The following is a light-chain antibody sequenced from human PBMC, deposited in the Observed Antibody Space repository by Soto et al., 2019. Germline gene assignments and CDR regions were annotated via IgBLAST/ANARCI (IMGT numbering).Light chain of an antibody. CDR3: PQYGSSTGT. V-gene: IGKV3-20*01. Sequence: EIELTQSPGTLSLSPGERATLSCRASQSVSSSYLAWYQQKPGQAPRLLIYGASSRATGIPDRFSGSGSGTDFTLTISRLEPEDFAVYYCPQYGSSTGTFGQGTKVEIK. CDR2: GAS. CDR1: QSVSSSY. J-gene: IGKJ1*01.